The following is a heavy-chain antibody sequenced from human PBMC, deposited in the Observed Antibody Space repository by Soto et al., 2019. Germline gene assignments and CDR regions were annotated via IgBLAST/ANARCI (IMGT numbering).Heavy chain of an antibody. CDR3: AADHSEYYDSSPGG. J-gene: IGHJ4*02. V-gene: IGHV3-33*01. CDR1: GFTFSSYG. Sequence: QVQLVESGGGVVQPGRSLRLSCAASGFTFSSYGMHWVRQAPGKGLEWVAVIWYDGSNKYYADSVKGRFTISRDNSKNSLYLQMNSLRAEDTAVYYCAADHSEYYDSSPGGWGQGTLVTVSS. CDR2: IWYDGSNK. D-gene: IGHD3-22*01.